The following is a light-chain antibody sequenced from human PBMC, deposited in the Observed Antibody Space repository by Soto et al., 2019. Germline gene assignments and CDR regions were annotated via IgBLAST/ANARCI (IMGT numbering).Light chain of an antibody. Sequence: EIVLTQSPGTLSLSPGERVSLSCRASQSVSSSYLAWYQQKPGQAPRLLIYGASSRATGIPDRFSGSGSGTEFTLIISRLEPEDFAVYYCQQYGSSPWTFEQGTKVEIK. CDR2: GAS. CDR3: QQYGSSPWT. J-gene: IGKJ1*01. V-gene: IGKV3-20*01. CDR1: QSVSSSY.